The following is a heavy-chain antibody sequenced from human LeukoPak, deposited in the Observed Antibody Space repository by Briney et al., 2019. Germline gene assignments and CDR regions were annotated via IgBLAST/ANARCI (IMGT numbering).Heavy chain of an antibody. Sequence: GGSLRLSCAASGFTFSSIAMSWVRQAPDKGLEWVSTISGSGGGTYYADSVKGRFSISRDDSKNTLYLQMNSLRADDTAVYYCAKDLGRYRNNFFDYWGQGNLVTVSS. CDR3: AKDLGRYRNNFFDY. V-gene: IGHV3-23*01. J-gene: IGHJ4*02. CDR2: ISGSGGGT. CDR1: GFTFSSIA. D-gene: IGHD1-26*01.